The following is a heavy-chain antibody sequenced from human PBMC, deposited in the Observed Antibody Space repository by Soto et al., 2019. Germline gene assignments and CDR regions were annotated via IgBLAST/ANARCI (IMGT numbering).Heavy chain of an antibody. V-gene: IGHV1-69*13. J-gene: IGHJ4*02. D-gene: IGHD2-8*01. CDR3: ARARSSSAYCTNGVCLLDY. Sequence: EASVKVSCKASGGTFSSHAISWVRQAPGQGLEWMGGIIPIFGTANYAQKFQGRVTITADESTSTAYMELSSLRSEDTAVYYCARARSSSAYCTNGVCLLDYWGQGTLVTVSS. CDR1: GGTFSSHA. CDR2: IIPIFGTA.